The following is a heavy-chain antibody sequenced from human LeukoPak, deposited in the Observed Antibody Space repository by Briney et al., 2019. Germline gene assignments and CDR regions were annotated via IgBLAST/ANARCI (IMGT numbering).Heavy chain of an antibody. CDR1: GGSISSGGYY. D-gene: IGHD6-19*01. CDR3: ARRIAVAGIFDY. V-gene: IGHV4-31*03. CDR2: ISYSGST. Sequence: PSETLSLTCTVSGGSISSGGYYWSWIRQHPGKGLEWIGYISYSGSTFFNPSLKSRVTISKDTSKNQFSLQLSSVTAADTAVYYCARRIAVAGIFDYWGQGTLVTVSS. J-gene: IGHJ4*02.